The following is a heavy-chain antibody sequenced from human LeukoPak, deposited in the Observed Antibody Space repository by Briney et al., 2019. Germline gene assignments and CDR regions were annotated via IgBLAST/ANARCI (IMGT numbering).Heavy chain of an antibody. Sequence: PSETLSLTCTVSGGSISSYYWSWIRQPPGKGLEWIGYIYYSGSTNYNPSLKSRVTISVDTSKNQFSLKLGSVTAADTAVYYCASHDYESSFDYWGQGTLVTVSS. D-gene: IGHD4-17*01. CDR2: IYYSGST. CDR1: GGSISSYY. CDR3: ASHDYESSFDY. J-gene: IGHJ4*02. V-gene: IGHV4-59*01.